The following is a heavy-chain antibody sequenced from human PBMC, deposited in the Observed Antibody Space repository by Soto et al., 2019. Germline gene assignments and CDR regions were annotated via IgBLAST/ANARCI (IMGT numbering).Heavy chain of an antibody. CDR1: GFTFSSYA. Sequence: EVQLLESGGGLVQPGGSLRLSCAASGFTFSSYAMRWVRQAPGKGLEWVSAISGSGDSTYYADSVKGGFTTPRDNSKNTLYLQMSSLRAEETAVYYCARRGSGSYYDYWGQGTLVTVSS. CDR3: ARRGSGSYYDY. D-gene: IGHD1-26*01. V-gene: IGHV3-23*01. CDR2: ISGSGDST. J-gene: IGHJ4*02.